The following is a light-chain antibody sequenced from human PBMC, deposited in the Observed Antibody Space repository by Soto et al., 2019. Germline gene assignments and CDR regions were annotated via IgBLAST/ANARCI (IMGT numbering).Light chain of an antibody. CDR1: QSISVW. V-gene: IGKV1-5*03. Sequence: DIQMTQSPSTLSASVGDRVTFTCRASQSISVWLAWYQQKAGKAPNLLIYKASRLESGVPARFSGSGSETEFTLTISGLQPGDSATYYCQQYNSYSPTFGQGTKVDI. J-gene: IGKJ1*01. CDR2: KAS. CDR3: QQYNSYSPT.